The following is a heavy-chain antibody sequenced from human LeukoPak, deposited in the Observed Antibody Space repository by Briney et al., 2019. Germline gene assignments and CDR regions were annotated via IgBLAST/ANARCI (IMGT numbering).Heavy chain of an antibody. Sequence: ETLSLTCTVSGGSISSGSYYWSWVRQAPGKGPEWVANIKQDGGEKYYVDSVKGRFIIFRDNAKNSLYLQMNSLRVEDTAVYYCAREDHSNYNYWGQGTLVTVSS. J-gene: IGHJ4*02. CDR2: IKQDGGEK. CDR3: AREDHSNYNY. D-gene: IGHD4-11*01. CDR1: GGSISSGSYY. V-gene: IGHV3-7*01.